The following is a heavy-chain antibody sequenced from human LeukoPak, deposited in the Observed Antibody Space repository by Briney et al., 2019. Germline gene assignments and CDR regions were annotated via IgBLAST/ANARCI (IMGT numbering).Heavy chain of an antibody. CDR1: GFTFSSYA. CDR3: AHRDHITSWYKFYFDY. J-gene: IGHJ4*02. V-gene: IGHV3-23*01. CDR2: ISDNGDST. D-gene: IGHD6-13*01. Sequence: GGSLRLSCAASGFTFSSYAMSWVRQAPGKGLEWVSGISDNGDSTYYADSVKGRFTISRDNSKNTLYLQMNSLGAEDTAVYYCAHRDHITSWYKFYFDYWGQGTLVTVSS.